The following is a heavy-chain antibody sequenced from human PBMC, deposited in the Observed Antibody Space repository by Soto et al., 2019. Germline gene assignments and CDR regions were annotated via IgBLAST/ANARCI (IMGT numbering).Heavy chain of an antibody. CDR2: ISSNGVGT. Sequence: VQLAESGGGLARAGGSLRLSCAASGFTLSGYAMDWVRQAPGKGLEYVSGISSNGVGTYYANSVQGRFTISRDNSKNTVYLQMGSLRPEDMAVYYCARRARPDFYYMDVWGKGTTVTVSS. V-gene: IGHV3-64*01. CDR1: GFTLSGYA. D-gene: IGHD6-6*01. J-gene: IGHJ6*03. CDR3: ARRARPDFYYMDV.